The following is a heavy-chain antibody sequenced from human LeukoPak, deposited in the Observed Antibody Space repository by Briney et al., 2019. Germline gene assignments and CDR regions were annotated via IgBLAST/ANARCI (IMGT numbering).Heavy chain of an antibody. V-gene: IGHV3-48*03. D-gene: IGHD2-15*01. CDR3: ARAPPYCSGGSCYGGSDY. J-gene: IGHJ4*02. CDR2: ISSSGSTI. CDR1: GFTFSSYE. Sequence: GGSLRLSCAASGFTFSSYEMNWVRQAPGKGLEWVSYISSSGSTIYYADSVKGRFTISRDNAKNSLYLQMNSLRAEDTAVYYCARAPPYCSGGSCYGGSDYWGQGTLVTVSS.